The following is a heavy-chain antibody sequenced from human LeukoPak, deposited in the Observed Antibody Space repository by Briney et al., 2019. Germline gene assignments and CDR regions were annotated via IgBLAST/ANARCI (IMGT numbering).Heavy chain of an antibody. D-gene: IGHD3-10*01. V-gene: IGHV3-15*01. Sequence: GGSLRLSCAASGFTFSNAWMSWVRQAPGKGLEWVGRIKSKTDGGTTDYAAPVQGRFTISRDDSKNTLSLQMNSLKTEDTAVYYCATEGGSGSYYGDDAFDMWGQGTMVTVSS. CDR3: ATEGGSGSYYGDDAFDM. J-gene: IGHJ3*02. CDR1: GFTFSNAW. CDR2: IKSKTDGGTT.